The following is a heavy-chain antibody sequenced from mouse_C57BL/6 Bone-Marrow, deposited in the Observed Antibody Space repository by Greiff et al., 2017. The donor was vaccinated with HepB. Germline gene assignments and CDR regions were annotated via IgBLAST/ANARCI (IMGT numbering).Heavy chain of an antibody. CDR2: ISSGSSTI. J-gene: IGHJ2*01. CDR1: GFTFSDYG. CDR3: ATLYDYDVRDY. Sequence: DVQLVESGGGLVKPGGSLKLSCAASGFTFSDYGMHWVRQAPEKGLEWVAYISSGSSTIYYADTVKGRFTISRDNAKNTLFLQMTSLRSEDTAMYYCATLYDYDVRDYWGQGTTLTVSS. D-gene: IGHD2-4*01. V-gene: IGHV5-17*01.